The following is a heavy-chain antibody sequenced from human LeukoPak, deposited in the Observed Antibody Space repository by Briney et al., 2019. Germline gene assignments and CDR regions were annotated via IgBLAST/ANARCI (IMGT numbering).Heavy chain of an antibody. D-gene: IGHD3-22*01. CDR3: ARDDYDSSTPYFFDY. J-gene: IGHJ4*02. CDR1: GFTFDDYA. V-gene: IGHV3-9*01. CDR2: ISWNSGTI. Sequence: GGSLRLSCAASGFTFDDYAMHWVRQAPGMGLEWVSGISWNSGTIGYADSVKGRFTISRDNAKNSLYLQMNSLRAEDTAVYYCARDDYDSSTPYFFDYWGQGTLVTVSS.